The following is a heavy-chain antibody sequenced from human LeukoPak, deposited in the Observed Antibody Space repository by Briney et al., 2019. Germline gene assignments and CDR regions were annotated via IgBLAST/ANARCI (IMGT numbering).Heavy chain of an antibody. CDR1: GFTFSSYV. Sequence: GGSLRLSCAASGFTFSSYVMHWVRQAPGKGLEYVSAISSNGGSTYYAHSVKGRFTISRDNSKNTLYLQLNSLRAEDTAVYYCAIDFYGSSDYWGQGTLVTVSS. CDR2: ISSNGGST. CDR3: AIDFYGSSDY. V-gene: IGHV3-64*01. J-gene: IGHJ4*02. D-gene: IGHD4-23*01.